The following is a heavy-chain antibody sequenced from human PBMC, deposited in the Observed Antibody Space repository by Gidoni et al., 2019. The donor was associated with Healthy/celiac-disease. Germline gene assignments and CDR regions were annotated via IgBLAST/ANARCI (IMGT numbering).Heavy chain of an antibody. CDR2: IYYSGST. CDR1: GCSISSSS. CDR3: ARQGHDYVWGSYRNNWFDP. D-gene: IGHD3-16*02. V-gene: IGHV4-59*08. J-gene: IGHJ5*02. Sequence: QVQLQESGPGLVKPSETLSLTCTVSGCSISSSSWSWIRQPPGKGLEWIGYIYYSGSTNYNPSLKSRVTISVDTSKNQFSLKLSSVTAADTAVYYCARQGHDYVWGSYRNNWFDPWGQGTLVTVSS.